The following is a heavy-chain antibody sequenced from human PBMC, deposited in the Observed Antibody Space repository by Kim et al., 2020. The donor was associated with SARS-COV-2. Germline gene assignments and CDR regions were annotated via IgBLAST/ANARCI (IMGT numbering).Heavy chain of an antibody. CDR1: GFTFGDYY. CDR3: ARDWVYYGDYLFDY. CDR2: ISSDGTTI. J-gene: IGHJ4*02. Sequence: GGSLRLSCAAFGFTFGDYYMSWVRQAPGKGLEWVSYISSDGTTIDYADSVKGRFTISRDNAKNSLYLQMNSLRAEDTAVYYCARDWVYYGDYLFDYWGQGTLVTVSS. V-gene: IGHV3-11*01. D-gene: IGHD4-17*01.